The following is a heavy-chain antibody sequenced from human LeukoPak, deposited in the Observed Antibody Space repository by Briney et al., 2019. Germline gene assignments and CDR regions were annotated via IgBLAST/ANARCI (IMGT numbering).Heavy chain of an antibody. V-gene: IGHV4-59*01. CDR3: ATEEGWFDP. CDR1: GGSISSYY. CDR2: IYYSGTT. J-gene: IGHJ5*02. Sequence: SETLSLTCTVSGGSISSYYWTWIRQPPGKGLEWIGYIYYSGTTNYNPSLKSRVTISVDTSKNQFSLKLSSVTAADTAVYYCATEEGWFDPWGQGILVTVSS.